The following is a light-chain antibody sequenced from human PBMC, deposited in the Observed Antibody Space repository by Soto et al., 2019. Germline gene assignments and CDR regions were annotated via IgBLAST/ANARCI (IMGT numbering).Light chain of an antibody. J-gene: IGKJ2*01. V-gene: IGKV3-11*01. Sequence: EIVLTQSPATLSLSPGERATLSCRASQSVSSYLAWYQQKPGQTPRLLIYDASNRATGIPARFNGSGSGTDFPLTISSLEPEDFAVYYCQQRSSWPRTFGQGTKLEIK. CDR3: QQRSSWPRT. CDR1: QSVSSY. CDR2: DAS.